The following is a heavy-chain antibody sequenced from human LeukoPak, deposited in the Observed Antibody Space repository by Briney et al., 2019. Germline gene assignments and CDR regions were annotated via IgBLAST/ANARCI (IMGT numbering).Heavy chain of an antibody. CDR3: AREGMTTWRWLDP. CDR2: INWNGGSA. J-gene: IGHJ5*02. D-gene: IGHD4-17*01. V-gene: IGHV3-20*04. Sequence: GGSLRLSCAASGFTFDDYGFSWVRQAPGKGLEWVSSINWNGGSARYADSVRGRFTISRDSAKKSLYLQMNSLRVDDTALYYCAREGMTTWRWLDPWGQGTLVTVSS. CDR1: GFTFDDYG.